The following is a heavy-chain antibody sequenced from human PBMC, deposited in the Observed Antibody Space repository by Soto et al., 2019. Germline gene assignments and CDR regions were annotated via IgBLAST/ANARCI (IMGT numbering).Heavy chain of an antibody. CDR1: GGSISSSSYY. J-gene: IGHJ4*02. Sequence: PSETLSLTCTVSGGSISSSSYYWGWIRQPPGKGLEWIGSIYYSGSTYYNPSLKSRVTISVDTSKNQFSLKLSSVTAADTAVYYCASLSFSGYSGYEFDSWAQRTLVTVSS. V-gene: IGHV4-39*01. CDR2: IYYSGST. D-gene: IGHD2-15*01. CDR3: ASLSFSGYSGYEFDS.